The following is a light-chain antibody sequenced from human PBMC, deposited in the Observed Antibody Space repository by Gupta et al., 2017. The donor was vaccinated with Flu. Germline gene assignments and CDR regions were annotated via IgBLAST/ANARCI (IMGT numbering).Light chain of an antibody. CDR1: QSVSSTY. J-gene: IGKJ1*01. CDR2: GAS. V-gene: IGKV3-20*01. Sequence: ERATLSCRASQSVSSTYVAWYQQKPGQAPRLLIYGASSRATGIPDRFSGSESGTDFTLTISRLGPEDFAVYYCQQYGSSSWTFGQGTKVEIK. CDR3: QQYGSSSWT.